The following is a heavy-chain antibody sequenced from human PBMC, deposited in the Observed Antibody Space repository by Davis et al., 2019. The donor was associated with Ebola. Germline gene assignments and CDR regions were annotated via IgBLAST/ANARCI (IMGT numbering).Heavy chain of an antibody. J-gene: IGHJ4*02. V-gene: IGHV3-7*01. CDR2: IKGDGSEK. CDR1: GFTFSSDW. D-gene: IGHD1-26*01. Sequence: GESLKTSCAASGFTFSSDWMSWVRQAPGKGPEWVANIKGDGSEKYYGNSLKGRFTISRDNAKNSLYLQMNSLRAEDTAVYYCAREKKTVSGTYRTFDYWGQGTLVTVSS. CDR3: AREKKTVSGTYRTFDY.